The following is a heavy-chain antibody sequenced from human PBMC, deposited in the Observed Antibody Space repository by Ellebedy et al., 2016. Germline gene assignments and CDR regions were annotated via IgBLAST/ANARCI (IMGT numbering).Heavy chain of an antibody. CDR1: GGSISSYY. CDR3: ARTVESSSSRAGSYYYYYYMDV. D-gene: IGHD6-6*01. V-gene: IGHV4-4*07. J-gene: IGHJ6*03. Sequence: SETLSLXCTVSGGSISSYYWSWIRQPAGKGLEWIGRIYTSGSTNYNPSLKSRVTMSVDTSKNQFSLKLSSVTAADTAVYYCARTVESSSSRAGSYYYYYYMDVWGKGTTVTVSS. CDR2: IYTSGST.